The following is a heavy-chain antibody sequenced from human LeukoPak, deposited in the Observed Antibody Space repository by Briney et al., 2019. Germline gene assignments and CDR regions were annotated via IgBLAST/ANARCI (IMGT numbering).Heavy chain of an antibody. V-gene: IGHV4-59*01. CDR2: IYYSGST. CDR3: ARDGYGHIDY. J-gene: IGHJ4*02. D-gene: IGHD5-12*01. Sequence: SETLSLTCTVSGGSISSYYWSWIRQPPGKGLEWIGYIYYSGSTNYNPSLKSRVTISVDTSKNQFSLKLSSVTAADTAVYYCARDGYGHIDYWGQRTLVTVSS. CDR1: GGSISSYY.